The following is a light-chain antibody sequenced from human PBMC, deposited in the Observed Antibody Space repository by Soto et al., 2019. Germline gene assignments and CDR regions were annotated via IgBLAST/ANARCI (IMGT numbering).Light chain of an antibody. Sequence: DIQMTQSPSTLSASVGDRVTITCRASQSFNTWLAWYQQKPGKAPNLLIYNASSLASGVPSRFSGSGSGTEFTLTISSLQTDDFSTYYCQQYHSYWTFGQGTKVDIK. CDR1: QSFNTW. J-gene: IGKJ1*01. CDR3: QQYHSYWT. CDR2: NAS. V-gene: IGKV1-5*03.